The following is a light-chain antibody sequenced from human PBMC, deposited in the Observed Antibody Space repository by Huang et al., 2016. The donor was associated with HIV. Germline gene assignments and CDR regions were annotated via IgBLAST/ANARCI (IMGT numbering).Light chain of an antibody. Sequence: DIQMTQSPSSLSAFVGDTVTITCRASQGISNSVAWYQQKPGKAPKLLLYSTSRLESGVPSRFRGGGSGTDYTLTINILQPDDFATYYCQQYYTSPTFGQGSKVEIK. CDR1: QGISNS. V-gene: IGKV1-NL1*01. J-gene: IGKJ1*01. CDR3: QQYYTSPT. CDR2: STS.